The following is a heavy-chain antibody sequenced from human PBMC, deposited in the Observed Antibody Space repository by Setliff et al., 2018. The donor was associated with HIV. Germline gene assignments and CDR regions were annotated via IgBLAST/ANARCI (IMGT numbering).Heavy chain of an antibody. J-gene: IGHJ4*02. CDR2: TDASGDT. CDR1: GDSIKSHH. CDR3: ARQLDYTNGRYFDY. Sequence: PSETLSLTCTASGDSIKSHHWSWIRQPAGKGLEWLAYTDASGDTNYNPSLRGRVIISLDTSNNQFSLNLNSVTAADTAVYYCARQLDYTNGRYFDYWGPGTLVTVSS. D-gene: IGHD4-4*01. V-gene: IGHV4-4*09.